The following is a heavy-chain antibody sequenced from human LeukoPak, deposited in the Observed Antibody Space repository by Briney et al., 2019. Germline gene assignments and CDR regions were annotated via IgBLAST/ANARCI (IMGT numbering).Heavy chain of an antibody. D-gene: IGHD5-24*01. V-gene: IGHV3-7*01. J-gene: IGHJ6*02. CDR1: GFTFSSYW. CDR3: ARVSPRWLQMSGRYYYYGMDV. CDR2: IKQDGSEK. Sequence: PGGSLRLSCAASGFTFSSYWMSWVRQAPGKGLEWVANIKQDGSEKYYADSVKGRFTISRDNAKNSLYLQMNSLRAEDTAVYYCARVSPRWLQMSGRYYYYGMDVWGQGTTVTVSS.